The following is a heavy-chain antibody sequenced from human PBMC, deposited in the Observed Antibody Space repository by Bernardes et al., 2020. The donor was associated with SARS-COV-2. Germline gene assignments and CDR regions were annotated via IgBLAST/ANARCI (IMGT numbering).Heavy chain of an antibody. D-gene: IGHD4-17*01. J-gene: IGHJ3*02. CDR2: TYYRSKWYY. V-gene: IGHV6-1*01. CDR1: GDSVSSNSGA. CDR3: ARGRTRLDI. Sequence: QTLSLTCGISGDSVSSNSGAWNWIRQSPSRGLEWLGRTYYRSKWYYDYALSVKSRINIKPDTSTNQFTLQLNSVTPEDTAVYFCARGRTRLDIWGQGTMVTVSS.